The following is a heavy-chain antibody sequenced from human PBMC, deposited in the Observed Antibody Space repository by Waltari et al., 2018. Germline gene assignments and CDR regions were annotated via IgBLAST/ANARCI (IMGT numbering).Heavy chain of an antibody. CDR1: GYSISGGYY. V-gene: IGHV4-38-2*01. D-gene: IGHD2-8*02. CDR3: ARSPGYYYYMDV. CDR2: SYRSVTT. Sequence: QVQLQESGPGLVKPSETLSLTCGVSGYSISGGYYWGWIRQPPGKGLEWIGSSYRSVTTYYNPSLQSRVTISVDMSKNQLSLRLTSVTAADTAAYYCARSPGYYYYMDVWGKGTTVTVSS. J-gene: IGHJ6*03.